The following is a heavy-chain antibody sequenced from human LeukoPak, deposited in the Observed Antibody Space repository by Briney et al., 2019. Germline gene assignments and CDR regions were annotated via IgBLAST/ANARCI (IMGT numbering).Heavy chain of an antibody. CDR2: INHSGST. J-gene: IGHJ6*03. CDR1: GGSFSGYY. CDR3: ARPRGNYYYYYMDV. Sequence: PSETLSLTCAVYGGSFSGYYWSWIRQPPGKGLEWIGEINHSGSTNYNPSLKSRVTISVDTSKNQFSLKLNSVTAADTAVYYCARPRGNYYYYYMDVWGKGTTVTISS. V-gene: IGHV4-34*01. D-gene: IGHD2-15*01.